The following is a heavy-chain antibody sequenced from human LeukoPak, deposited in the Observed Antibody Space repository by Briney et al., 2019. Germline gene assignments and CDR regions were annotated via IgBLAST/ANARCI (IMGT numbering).Heavy chain of an antibody. D-gene: IGHD3-10*01. CDR2: INPNSGGT. J-gene: IGHJ4*02. Sequence: GASVKVSCKASGHTFTGYYMHWVRQAPGQGLEWMGWINPNSGGTNYAQKFQGRVTMTRDTSTSTAHMELRSLRSEDTAVYYCAREPSPMVRGYSPAYWGQGTLVTVSS. CDR3: AREPSPMVRGYSPAY. CDR1: GHTFTGYY. V-gene: IGHV1-2*02.